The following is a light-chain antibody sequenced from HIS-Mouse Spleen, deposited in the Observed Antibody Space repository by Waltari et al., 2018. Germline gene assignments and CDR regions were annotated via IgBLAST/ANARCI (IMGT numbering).Light chain of an antibody. Sequence: SYVLTQPPSVSVAPGQTARITCGGNNIGSKSVHWYQQKPGQAPVLVVYDDSDRPSGIPGRFAGSNSGNMATLTISRVEAGDEADYYCQVWDSSSDHRVFGGGTKLTVL. J-gene: IGLJ3*02. CDR3: QVWDSSSDHRV. V-gene: IGLV3-21*02. CDR1: NIGSKS. CDR2: DDS.